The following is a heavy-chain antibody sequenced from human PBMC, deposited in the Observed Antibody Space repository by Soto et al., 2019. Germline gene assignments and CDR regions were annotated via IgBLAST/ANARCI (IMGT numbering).Heavy chain of an antibody. CDR1: GYTFTSYY. V-gene: IGHV1-46*01. J-gene: IGHJ6*02. CDR3: ARGSAVAGAWGYYYGMDV. CDR2: INPSGGST. Sequence: ASVKVSCKASGYTFTSYYMHWVRQAPGQGLEWMGIINPSGGSTSYAQKFQGRVTMTRDTSTSTVYMELSSLRSEDTAVYYCARGSAVAGAWGYYYGMDVWGQGTTVTVSS. D-gene: IGHD6-19*01.